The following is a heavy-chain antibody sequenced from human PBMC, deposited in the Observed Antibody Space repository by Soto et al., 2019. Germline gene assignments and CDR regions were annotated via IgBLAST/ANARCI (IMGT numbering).Heavy chain of an antibody. D-gene: IGHD3-10*01. CDR3: ARPRGSGSYYYYYYMDV. CDR1: GGSISSSSYY. CDR2: IYYSGST. J-gene: IGHJ6*03. Sequence: QLLESGPGLVTPSETLSLTCTVSGGSISSSSYYWGWIRQPPGKGLEWIGSIYYSGSTYYNPSLKSRVTISVDTSKNQFSLKLSSVTAADTAVYYCARPRGSGSYYYYYYMDVWGKGTTVTVSS. V-gene: IGHV4-39*01.